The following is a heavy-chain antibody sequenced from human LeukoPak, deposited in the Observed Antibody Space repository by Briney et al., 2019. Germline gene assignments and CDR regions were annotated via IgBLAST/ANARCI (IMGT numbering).Heavy chain of an antibody. D-gene: IGHD6-19*01. Sequence: GGSLRLSCAASGFTFSSYSMNWVRQAPGKGLEWVSSISSSSSYIYYADSVKGRFTISRDNAKNSLYLQMNSLRAEDTAVYYCARFPGYSSGWTPGAFGIWGQGTMVTVSS. CDR3: ARFPGYSSGWTPGAFGI. V-gene: IGHV3-21*01. J-gene: IGHJ3*02. CDR1: GFTFSSYS. CDR2: ISSSSSYI.